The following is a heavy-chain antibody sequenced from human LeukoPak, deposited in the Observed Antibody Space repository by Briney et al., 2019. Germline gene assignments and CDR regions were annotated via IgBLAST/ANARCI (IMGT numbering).Heavy chain of an antibody. CDR3: ARDRRGYYDSSGYYDY. Sequence: GGSLGLSCAASGFTFSDYYMSWIRQAPGKGLEWVSYISSSGSTIYYADSVKGRFIISRDNAKNSLYLQMNSLRAEDTAVYYCARDRRGYYDSSGYYDYWGQGTLVTVSS. J-gene: IGHJ4*02. V-gene: IGHV3-11*01. CDR1: GFTFSDYY. CDR2: ISSSGSTI. D-gene: IGHD3-22*01.